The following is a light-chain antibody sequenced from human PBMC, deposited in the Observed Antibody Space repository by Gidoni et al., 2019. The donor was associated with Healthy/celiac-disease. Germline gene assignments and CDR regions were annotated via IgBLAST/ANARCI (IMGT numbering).Light chain of an antibody. J-gene: IGKJ5*01. CDR3: QQRSNWPIT. V-gene: IGKV3-11*01. CDR1: QSVRSY. Sequence: EIVLTQSPATLSLSPGERATLSCRASQSVRSYLAWYQQKPGQAPRLLIYDASNRATGIPARFSGSGSGTDFTRTISSLEPEDLAVYYCQQRSNWPITFGQGTRLEIK. CDR2: DAS.